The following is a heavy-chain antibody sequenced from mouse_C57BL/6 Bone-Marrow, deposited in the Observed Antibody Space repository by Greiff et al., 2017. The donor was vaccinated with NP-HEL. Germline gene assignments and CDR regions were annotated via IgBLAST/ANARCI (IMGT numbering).Heavy chain of an antibody. Sequence: QVQLQQSGPGLVQPSQSLSITCTVSGFSLTSYGVHWVRQSPGKGLEWLGVIWSGGSTDYNAAFISRLSISKDNSKSQVFFKMNSLQADDTAIYYCARNYKAYYSNSYYFDYWGQGTTLTVSS. CDR3: ARNYKAYYSNSYYFDY. CDR1: GFSLTSYG. J-gene: IGHJ2*01. V-gene: IGHV2-2*01. D-gene: IGHD2-5*01. CDR2: IWSGGST.